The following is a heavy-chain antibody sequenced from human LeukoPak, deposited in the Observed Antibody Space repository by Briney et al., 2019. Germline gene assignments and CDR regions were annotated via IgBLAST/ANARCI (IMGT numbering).Heavy chain of an antibody. D-gene: IGHD2-15*01. CDR1: GFPFSNYG. J-gene: IGHJ4*02. CDR3: AKGGLAPNFFDY. V-gene: IGHV3-23*01. Sequence: PGGSLRLSCEASGFPFSNYGMNWVRQAPGKGLEWVSCISGSGDSTYYADSVKGRFTSSRDNSKNTLYLQMNSLRVEDTAIYYCAKGGLAPNFFDYWGQGTLVTVSS. CDR2: ISGSGDST.